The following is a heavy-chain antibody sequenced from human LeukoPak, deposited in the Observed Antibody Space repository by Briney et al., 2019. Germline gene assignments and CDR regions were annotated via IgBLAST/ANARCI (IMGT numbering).Heavy chain of an antibody. CDR2: INSDGSST. J-gene: IGHJ4*02. CDR3: ASGLAYYCSSTSCFDY. Sequence: GGSLRLSCAASGFTFSSYWMHWVRQAPGKGLVWVSRINSDGSSTSYADSVKGRFSISRDNAKNTLYLQMNSLRTEDTAVYYCASGLAYYCSSTSCFDYWGQGTLVTVSS. CDR1: GFTFSSYW. V-gene: IGHV3-74*01. D-gene: IGHD2-2*01.